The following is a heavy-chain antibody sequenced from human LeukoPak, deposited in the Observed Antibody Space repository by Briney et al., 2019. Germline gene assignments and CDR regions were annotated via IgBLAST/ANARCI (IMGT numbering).Heavy chain of an antibody. CDR3: ASNWGGDEYYFDY. CDR2: VYYSGST. D-gene: IGHD7-27*01. V-gene: IGHV4-39*01. J-gene: IGHJ4*02. Sequence: SETLSLTCTVSGGSISSGHYYWGWLRQPPGKGLECIGTVYYSGSTHYNPSLKSRVTISVDTSKNQFPLKLDSVTAADTAVYYCASNWGGDEYYFDYWGQGSLVTVSS. CDR1: GGSISSGHYY.